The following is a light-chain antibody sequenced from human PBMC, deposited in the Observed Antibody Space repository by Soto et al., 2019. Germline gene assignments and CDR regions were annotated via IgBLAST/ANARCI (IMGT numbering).Light chain of an antibody. J-gene: IGLJ1*01. CDR2: DVI. CDR3: CSYAGGYTHV. CDR1: SSDIGHYNY. V-gene: IGLV2-11*01. Sequence: LTQPRSVSGSPGQSVTISCTGTSSDIGHYNYVSWYQQHPGKAPKLMIYDVIKRPSGVPDRFSGSKSGNTASLTIYGLQAEDEADYYCCSYAGGYTHVFGTGTKVTVL.